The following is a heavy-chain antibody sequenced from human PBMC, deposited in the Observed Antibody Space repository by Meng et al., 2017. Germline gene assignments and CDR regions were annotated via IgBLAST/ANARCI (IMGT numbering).Heavy chain of an antibody. CDR3: ASAGYSSSWYSFP. CDR1: GFTFTSYS. J-gene: IGHJ5*02. Sequence: EVVLVGSGGGRVKPVGSLGLSCAVSGFTFTSYSMNWVRQAPGKGLEWVSSISSSSSYIYYADSVKGRFTIYRDNAKNSLFLQMNSLRAEDTAVYYCASAGYSSSWYSFPWGQGTLVTVSS. D-gene: IGHD6-13*01. V-gene: IGHV3-21*01. CDR2: ISSSSSYI.